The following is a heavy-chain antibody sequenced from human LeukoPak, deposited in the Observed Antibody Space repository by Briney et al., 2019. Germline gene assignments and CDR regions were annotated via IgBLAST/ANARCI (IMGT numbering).Heavy chain of an antibody. J-gene: IGHJ4*02. CDR2: IYYSGST. D-gene: IGHD6-13*01. CDR3: ARHVFGRAGDFDY. CDR1: GGSISSSSYY. Sequence: PSETLSLTCTVSGGSISSSSYYRGWIRQPPGKGLEWIGSIYYSGSTYYNPSLKSRVTISVDTSKNQFSLKLSSVTAADTAVYYCARHVFGRAGDFDYWGQGTLVTVSS. V-gene: IGHV4-39*01.